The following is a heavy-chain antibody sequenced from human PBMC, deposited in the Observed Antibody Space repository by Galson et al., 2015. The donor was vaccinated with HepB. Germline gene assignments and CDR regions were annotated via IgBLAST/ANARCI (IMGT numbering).Heavy chain of an antibody. J-gene: IGHJ6*02. CDR3: ARALASTYGSGSYYHYYYYGMDV. V-gene: IGHV7-4-1*02. CDR1: GYTFTSYA. CDR2: INTNTGNP. D-gene: IGHD3-10*01. Sequence: SVKVSCKASGYTFTSYAMNWVRQAPGQGLEWMGWINTNTGNPTYAQGFTGRFVFSLDTSVSTAYLQISSLKAEDTAVYYCARALASTYGSGSYYHYYYYGMDVWGQGTTVTVSS.